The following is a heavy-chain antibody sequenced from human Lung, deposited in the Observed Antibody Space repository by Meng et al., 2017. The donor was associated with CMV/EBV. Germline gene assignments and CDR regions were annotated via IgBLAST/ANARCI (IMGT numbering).Heavy chain of an antibody. J-gene: IGHJ6*02. CDR3: ARRPWGLDV. Sequence: GGSLRLSCAASGFTFSSYWMSWVRQAPGKGLEWVANINQDGSEKYYVDSVEGRFTISRDNAKDSLYLQMNALRAEDTAVYYCARRPWGLDVWGQGTTVTVS. CDR2: INQDGSEK. V-gene: IGHV3-7*01. CDR1: GFTFSSYW.